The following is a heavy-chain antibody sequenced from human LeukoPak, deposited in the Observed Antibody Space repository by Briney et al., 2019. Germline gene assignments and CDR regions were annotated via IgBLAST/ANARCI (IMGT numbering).Heavy chain of an antibody. J-gene: IGHJ4*02. CDR1: GYTFTGYY. D-gene: IGHD2-15*01. Sequence: ASVKVSCKASGYTFTGYYMHWVRQAPGQGLEWMGRINPNSGGTNYAQKFQGRVTMTRDTSISTAYMELSRLRSDDTAVYYCARTPSICSGGSCPVDYWGQGTLVTVSS. V-gene: IGHV1-2*06. CDR2: INPNSGGT. CDR3: ARTPSICSGGSCPVDY.